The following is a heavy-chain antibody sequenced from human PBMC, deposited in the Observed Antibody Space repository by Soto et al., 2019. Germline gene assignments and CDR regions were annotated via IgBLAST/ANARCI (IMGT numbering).Heavy chain of an antibody. CDR1: GFTFRSYG. CDR3: AKGGVGSTSNAFDI. J-gene: IGHJ3*02. D-gene: IGHD1-26*01. V-gene: IGHV3-30*18. Sequence: PGGSLRLSCAASGFTFRSYGMHWVRRAPGKGLEWVTVISYDGSNKYYADSVKGRFTISRDNSKNTLYLQMHSLRPEDTALYYCAKGGVGSTSNAFDIWGQGTMVTVSS. CDR2: ISYDGSNK.